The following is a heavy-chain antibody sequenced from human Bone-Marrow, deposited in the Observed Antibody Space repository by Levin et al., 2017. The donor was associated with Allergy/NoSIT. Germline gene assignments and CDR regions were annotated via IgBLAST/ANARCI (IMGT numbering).Heavy chain of an antibody. CDR2: ISGSGGST. V-gene: IGHV3-23*01. CDR3: AKRLHYDILTGVKYYFDY. Sequence: GGSLRLSCAASGFTFSSYAMSWVRQAPGKGLEWVSAISGSGGSTYYADSVKGRFTISRDNSKNTLYLQMNSLRAEDTAVYYCAKRLHYDILTGVKYYFDYWGQGTLVTVSS. J-gene: IGHJ4*02. D-gene: IGHD3-9*01. CDR1: GFTFSSYA.